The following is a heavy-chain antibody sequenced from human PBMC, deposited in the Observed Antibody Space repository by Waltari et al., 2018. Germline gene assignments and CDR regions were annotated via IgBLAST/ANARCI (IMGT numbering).Heavy chain of an antibody. Sequence: VQSGAEVKEPGASVRVSCKASGYTFTNYAIHWVRQAPGQRPEWMGWINAGNGNTKYSQKFQGRVTIIRDTSASTAYMELHSLRSADTAVYYCARDSSGYNYGYGYWGQGTLVTVSS. CDR3: ARDSSGYNYGYGY. D-gene: IGHD5-18*01. CDR1: GYTFTNYA. J-gene: IGHJ4*02. V-gene: IGHV1-3*01. CDR2: INAGNGNT.